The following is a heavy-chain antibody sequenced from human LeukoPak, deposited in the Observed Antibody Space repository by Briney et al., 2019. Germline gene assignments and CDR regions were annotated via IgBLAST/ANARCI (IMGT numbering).Heavy chain of an antibody. D-gene: IGHD6-19*01. CDR1: GYTFTGYY. J-gene: IGHJ4*02. V-gene: IGHV1-2*02. CDR2: INPNSGGT. CDR3: ARDALTGYSSGWLDY. Sequence: GASVKVSCKASGYTFTGYYVHWVRQAPGQGLEWMGWINPNSGGTNYAQKFQGRVTMTRDTSISTAYMELSRLRSDDTAVYYCARDALTGYSSGWLDYWGQGTLVTVSS.